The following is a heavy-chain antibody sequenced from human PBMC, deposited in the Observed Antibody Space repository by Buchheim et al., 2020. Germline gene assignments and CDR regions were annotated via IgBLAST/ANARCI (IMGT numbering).Heavy chain of an antibody. J-gene: IGHJ4*02. V-gene: IGHV4-34*01. D-gene: IGHD3-3*01. CDR1: GGSFSGYY. Sequence: QVQLQQWGAGLLKPSETLSLTCAVYGGSFSGYYWSWIRQPPGKGLEWIGEINHSGSTNYNPSLKSRVTISVNTSKTQFSLKLGSVTAADTAVYYCARAFLHPPRFDYWGQGTL. CDR2: INHSGST. CDR3: ARAFLHPPRFDY.